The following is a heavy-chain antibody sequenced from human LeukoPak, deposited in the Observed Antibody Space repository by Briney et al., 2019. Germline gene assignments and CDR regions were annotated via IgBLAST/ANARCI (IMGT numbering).Heavy chain of an antibody. J-gene: IGHJ4*02. CDR3: KRDVAGHPD. Sequence: SETLSLTCAVSGVPFSNYYWRWLRQSPRQGREWIGEINHSGYTNYNPSLKSRVTMSIDTSKNQFSLRLTSVTAAETGVYYCKRDVAGHPDWGPGTIVTVSS. D-gene: IGHD5-12*01. V-gene: IGHV4-34*01. CDR1: GVPFSNYY. CDR2: INHSGYT.